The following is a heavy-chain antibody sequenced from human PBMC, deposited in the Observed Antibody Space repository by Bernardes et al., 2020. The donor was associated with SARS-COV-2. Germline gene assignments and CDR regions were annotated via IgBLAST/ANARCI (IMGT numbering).Heavy chain of an antibody. CDR2: VDGSAETI. D-gene: IGHD2-21*02. CDR3: AKDFDVGDSLWYFDV. Sequence: GGSLRLSCAGFGFSFSRYAMAWVRQTPGKGLEIVAGVDGSAETIFYANSVRGRFTISKDSSNNIVYLYMDSLTAEDTGTYYCAKDFDVGDSLWYFDVWGRGTLVTVSS. J-gene: IGHJ2*01. CDR1: GFSFSRYA. V-gene: IGHV3-23*01.